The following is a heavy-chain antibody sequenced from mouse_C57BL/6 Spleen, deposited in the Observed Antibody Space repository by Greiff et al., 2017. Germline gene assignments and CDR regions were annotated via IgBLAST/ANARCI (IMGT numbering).Heavy chain of an antibody. CDR2: ISYDGSN. Sequence: EVKLQESGPGLVKPSQSLSLTCSVTGYSITSGYYWNWIRQFPGNKLEWMGYISYDGSNNYNPSLKNRISITRDTSKNQFFLKLNSVTTEDTATYYGARGLYYYGRPAWFAYWGQGTLVTVSA. V-gene: IGHV3-6*01. J-gene: IGHJ3*01. D-gene: IGHD1-1*01. CDR3: ARGLYYYGRPAWFAY. CDR1: GYSITSGYY.